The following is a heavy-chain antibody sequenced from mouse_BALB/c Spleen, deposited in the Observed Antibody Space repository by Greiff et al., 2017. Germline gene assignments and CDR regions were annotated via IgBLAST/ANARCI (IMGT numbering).Heavy chain of an antibody. D-gene: IGHD4-1*01. CDR3: ARDGAGEGFAY. J-gene: IGHJ3*01. CDR2: ISDGGSYT. Sequence: EVKLVESGGGLVKPGGSLKLSCAASGFTFSDYYMYWVRQTPEKRLEWVATISDGGSYTYYPDSVKGRFTISRDNAKNNLYLQMSSLKSEDTAMYYCARDGAGEGFAYWGQGTLVTVSA. CDR1: GFTFSDYY. V-gene: IGHV5-4*02.